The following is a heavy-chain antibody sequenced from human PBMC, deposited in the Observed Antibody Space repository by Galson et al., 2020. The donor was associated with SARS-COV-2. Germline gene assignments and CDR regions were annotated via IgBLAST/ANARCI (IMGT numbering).Heavy chain of an antibody. CDR2: IPFSEST. V-gene: IGHV4-39*01. J-gene: IGHJ4*01. Sequence: PSETLSLTCTVSGGSFSGDTYYCGWIRQPPGKGLEWLASIPFSESTYYNPSLTRRVPVSVDTSRNQFSLKLTSVTAADTAVYYCARHNGRFTVVATFQKWLVLGDFDYWGHGALVTVSS. CDR3: ARHNGRFTVVATFQKWLVLGDFDY. D-gene: IGHD5-12*01. CDR1: GGSFSGDTYY.